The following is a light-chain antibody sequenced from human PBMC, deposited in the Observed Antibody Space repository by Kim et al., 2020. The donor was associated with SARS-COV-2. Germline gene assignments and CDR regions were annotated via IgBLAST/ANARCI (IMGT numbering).Light chain of an antibody. CDR2: YDS. CDR1: NIGNKN. Sequence: SYELTQPPSVSVAPGKTARITCGGNNIGNKNVHWYQQKPGQAPVLVIYYDSDRPSGIPERFSGSNSGNTATLTISRVKAGDEADYYCQVWDSSSDHVVFGGGTQLTVL. V-gene: IGLV3-21*04. CDR3: QVWDSSSDHVV. J-gene: IGLJ2*01.